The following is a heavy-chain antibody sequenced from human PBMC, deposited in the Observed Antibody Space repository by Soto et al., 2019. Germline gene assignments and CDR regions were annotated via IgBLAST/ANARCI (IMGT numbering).Heavy chain of an antibody. CDR2: ISAYNGNT. D-gene: IGHD1-20*01. CDR1: DYTFTSYG. Sequence: QVQLVQSGAEVKKPGASVKVSCKASDYTFTSYGISWVRQAPGQGLEWMGWISAYNGNTKYAQKLQGRVIMTTDTSTSTAYMELRSLRSDDTGVYCCARDAAIGMDDYWGQGTLVTVSS. CDR3: ARDAAIGMDDY. J-gene: IGHJ4*02. V-gene: IGHV1-18*01.